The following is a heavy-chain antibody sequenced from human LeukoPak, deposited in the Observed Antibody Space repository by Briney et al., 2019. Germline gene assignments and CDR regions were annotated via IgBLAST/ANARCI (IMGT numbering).Heavy chain of an antibody. D-gene: IGHD1-26*01. V-gene: IGHV3-48*02. CDR2: ISGSSTAT. CDR3: ARGGGRSYSDAFDI. J-gene: IGHJ3*02. Sequence: GGLLRPSCAAFGLTFSSSNMHGVRQSPGKGLEWVSFISGSSTATQYADSVKGRFTISRDIGRKALYLQMNSLRDEDTAVYYCARGGGRSYSDAFDIWGQGTVVTVSS. CDR1: GLTFSSSN.